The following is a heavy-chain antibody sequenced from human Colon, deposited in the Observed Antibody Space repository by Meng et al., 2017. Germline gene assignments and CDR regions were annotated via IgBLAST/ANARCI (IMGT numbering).Heavy chain of an antibody. V-gene: IGHV4-4*02. D-gene: IGHD6-19*01. CDR2: IYHSGST. CDR3: ASFPPPGKQWLVTDY. J-gene: IGHJ4*02. Sequence: QMQLQEPGPGLVKPSGTLSLTCALSGGSISSSNWWIWVRQPPGKGLEWIGEIYHSGSTNYNPSLKSRVTISVDKSKNQFSLKLSSVTAADTAVYYCASFPPPGKQWLVTDYWGQGTLVTVSS. CDR1: GGSISSSNW.